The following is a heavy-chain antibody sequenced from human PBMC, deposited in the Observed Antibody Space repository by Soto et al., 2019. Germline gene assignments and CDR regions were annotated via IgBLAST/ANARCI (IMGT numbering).Heavy chain of an antibody. CDR3: SRAPYSSSWYRGEYYYYYGMDV. CDR2: IYYSGST. D-gene: IGHD6-13*01. CDR1: GGSISSYY. V-gene: IGHV4-59*01. J-gene: IGHJ6*02. Sequence: SETLSLTCTVSGGSISSYYWSWIRQPPGKGLEWIGYIYYSGSTNYNPSLKSRVNISVDTSKNKFSMKLSSVTAADTAVYYCSRAPYSSSWYRGEYYYYYGMDVWGQGTTVTVSS.